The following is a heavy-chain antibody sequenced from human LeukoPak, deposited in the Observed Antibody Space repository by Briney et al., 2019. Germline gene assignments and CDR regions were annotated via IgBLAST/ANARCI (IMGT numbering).Heavy chain of an antibody. D-gene: IGHD1-26*01. CDR3: ASGGIYYGAAFDS. CDR1: GFTFRSSW. J-gene: IGHJ4*02. Sequence: PGGSLTLSCAASGFTFRSSWMIWVRQAPGKGLEWVASINEDGSEKYYVDSVKGRFTVSRENAKNSLYLQMNSLRAEDTALYYCASGGIYYGAAFDSWGQGTLVTVSS. CDR2: INEDGSEK. V-gene: IGHV3-7*03.